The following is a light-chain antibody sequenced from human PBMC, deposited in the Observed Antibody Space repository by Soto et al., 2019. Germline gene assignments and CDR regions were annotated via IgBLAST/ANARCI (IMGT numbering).Light chain of an antibody. CDR1: EDISTW. J-gene: IGKJ1*01. CDR3: QQYTGYSQWT. CDR2: DAS. V-gene: IGKV1-5*01. Sequence: DLQLTQSPSSVSASVGDRVTITCRSSEDISTWLAWYQQKPGQAPKLLSYDASTLESGVPSRFSGSGSGTDFSLTISSLQPVDFATYYCQQYTGYSQWTFGPGTKVDIK.